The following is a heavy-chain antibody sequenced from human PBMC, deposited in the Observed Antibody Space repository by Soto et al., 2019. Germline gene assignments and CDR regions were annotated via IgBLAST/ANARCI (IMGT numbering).Heavy chain of an antibody. Sequence: SETLSLTCAVYGGSFSGYYWSWIRQPPGKGLEWIGEINHSGSTNYNPSLKSRVTISVDTSKNQFSLKLSSVTAADTAVYYCARGQQQHRHRFDPWGQGTLVTVSS. CDR3: ARGQQQHRHRFDP. J-gene: IGHJ5*02. CDR2: INHSGST. CDR1: GGSFSGYY. V-gene: IGHV4-34*01. D-gene: IGHD6-13*01.